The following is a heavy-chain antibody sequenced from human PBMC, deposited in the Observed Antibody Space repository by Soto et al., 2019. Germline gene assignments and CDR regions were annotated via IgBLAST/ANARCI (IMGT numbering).Heavy chain of an antibody. CDR3: ASHSGSSPEGRYYYGVDV. Sequence: QVQLVQSGAEVKKPGSSVKVSCKASGGTFSSYAISWVRQAPGQGLEWMGGIIPIFGTADYAQKFQGRVTITAHESTSTAYMELSSLRSEDTAVYYCASHSGSSPEGRYYYGVDVWGQGTTVTVSS. D-gene: IGHD1-26*01. CDR1: GGTFSSYA. J-gene: IGHJ6*02. CDR2: IIPIFGTA. V-gene: IGHV1-69*12.